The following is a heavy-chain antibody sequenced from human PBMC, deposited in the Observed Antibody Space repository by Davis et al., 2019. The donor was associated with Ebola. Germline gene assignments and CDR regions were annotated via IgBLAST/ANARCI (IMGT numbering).Heavy chain of an antibody. J-gene: IGHJ4*02. V-gene: IGHV3-30-3*01. Sequence: GESLKISCAAEGIGFSSYAMHWVRQAPGKGLEWVATVSYDGINKDYADSVKGRFTISRDNAKRSLYLEMNSLRDEDTAMYYCARDNDWAFDYWGQGTLVTVSS. CDR2: VSYDGINK. CDR1: GIGFSSYA. CDR3: ARDNDWAFDY. D-gene: IGHD3-9*01.